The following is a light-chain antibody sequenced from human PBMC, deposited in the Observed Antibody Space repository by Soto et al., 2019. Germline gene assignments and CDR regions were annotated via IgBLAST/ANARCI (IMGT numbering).Light chain of an antibody. CDR3: QQYGTSPRT. V-gene: IGKV3-15*01. Sequence: EIVMTQSPATLSVSPGDRATLSCRASQSVTNSLAWYQQTPGQAPRLLIYGASTRATGLPARFSGSGSGTEFTLTISRLEPEDFAVYYCQQYGTSPRTFGQGTK. CDR2: GAS. J-gene: IGKJ1*01. CDR1: QSVTNS.